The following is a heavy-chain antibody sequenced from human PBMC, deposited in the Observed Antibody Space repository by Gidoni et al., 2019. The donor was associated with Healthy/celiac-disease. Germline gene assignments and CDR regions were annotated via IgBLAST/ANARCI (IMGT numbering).Heavy chain of an antibody. D-gene: IGHD2-15*01. CDR1: GGSFSGYY. V-gene: IGHV4-34*01. Sequence: QLQQWGEGRFQPSETLSLTCAVYGGSFSGYYWSWIRQPPWKGLEWIGEINHSESTNYNPSLRSRVTISVDTSKNQFTLQLSSVTAADTAVYYCARCAVAALRAFDIWGQGTMVTVSS. CDR3: ARCAVAALRAFDI. CDR2: INHSEST. J-gene: IGHJ3*02.